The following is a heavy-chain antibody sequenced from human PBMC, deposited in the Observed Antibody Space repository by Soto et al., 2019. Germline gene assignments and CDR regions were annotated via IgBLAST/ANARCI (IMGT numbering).Heavy chain of an antibody. Sequence: PETLSLTCSVSGGSISSSLYFWGWIRQPPGKGLEWIGYIYYSGSTNYNPSLKSRVTISVDTSKNQFSLKLSSVTAADTAVYYCARVPLSGDDILTGFWFDPWVQGTLVTVSS. D-gene: IGHD3-9*01. CDR3: ARVPLSGDDILTGFWFDP. V-gene: IGHV4-61*05. CDR2: IYYSGST. CDR1: GGSISSSLYF. J-gene: IGHJ5*02.